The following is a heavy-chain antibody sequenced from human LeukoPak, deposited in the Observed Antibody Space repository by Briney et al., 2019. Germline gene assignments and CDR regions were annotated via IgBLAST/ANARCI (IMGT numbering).Heavy chain of an antibody. D-gene: IGHD1-14*01. CDR3: ARGTGSFDY. CDR1: GFTFSSYD. Sequence: GGSLRLSCAASGFTFSSYDMHWVRQAPGKGLEWVSAIGTARHTYYPGSLKPRFTISRENAKTSLYLQMNSLRAGDTAVYYCARGTGSFDYWGQGTLVTVSS. V-gene: IGHV3-13*01. CDR2: IGTARHT. J-gene: IGHJ4*02.